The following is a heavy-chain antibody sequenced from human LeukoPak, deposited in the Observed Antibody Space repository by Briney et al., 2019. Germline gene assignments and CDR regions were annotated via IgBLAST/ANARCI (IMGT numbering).Heavy chain of an antibody. J-gene: IGHJ4*02. D-gene: IGHD3-10*01. V-gene: IGHV3-23*01. CDR3: AKKSGTAAFDY. CDR1: GFTFSSYV. CDR2: ISGSGSST. Sequence: GGSLSLSCAASGFTFSSYVLTWVRQAPGKGLEWVSGISGSGSSTYYADSVKGRFTISRDNSKNTMYVQMNSLRAEDTAVYYCAKKSGTAAFDYWGQGILVTVSS.